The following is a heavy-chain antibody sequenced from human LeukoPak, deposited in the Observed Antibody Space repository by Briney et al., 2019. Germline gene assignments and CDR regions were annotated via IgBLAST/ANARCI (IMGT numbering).Heavy chain of an antibody. CDR1: SGSISSSSYY. J-gene: IGHJ4*02. D-gene: IGHD6-19*01. CDR2: IYYSGST. Sequence: SETLSLTCTVSSGSISSSSYYWGWIRQPPGKGLEWIGSIYYSGSTYYNPSLKSRVTISVDTSKNQFSLKLSSVTAPDTAVYYCARIYRSGWPFFDYWGQGTLVTVSS. CDR3: ARIYRSGWPFFDY. V-gene: IGHV4-39*01.